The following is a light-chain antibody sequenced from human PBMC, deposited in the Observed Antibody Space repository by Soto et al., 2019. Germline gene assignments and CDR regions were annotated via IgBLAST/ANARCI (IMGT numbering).Light chain of an antibody. V-gene: IGKV3-15*01. Sequence: EIVLTQSPGTLSLSPGERATLSCTASQSVAGNLAWYQHRPGQAPRLLIYDTSTRAAGIPARFSGSGSGTDFTLTISSLQSEDFAVYYCQQYNNWRSITFGQGTRLEIK. CDR2: DTS. J-gene: IGKJ5*01. CDR1: QSVAGN. CDR3: QQYNNWRSIT.